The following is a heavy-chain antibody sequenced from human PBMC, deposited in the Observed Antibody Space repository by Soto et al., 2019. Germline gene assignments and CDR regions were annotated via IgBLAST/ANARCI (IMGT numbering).Heavy chain of an antibody. Sequence: SETLSLTCTVSGGSISSYYWSWIRQPPGKGLEWIGYIYYSGSTNYNPSLKSRVTISVDTSKNQFSLKLSSVTAADTAVYYCASLSGSSPTADYWGQGTLVTVSS. CDR1: GGSISSYY. J-gene: IGHJ4*02. CDR3: ASLSGSSPTADY. CDR2: IYYSGST. V-gene: IGHV4-59*01. D-gene: IGHD1-26*01.